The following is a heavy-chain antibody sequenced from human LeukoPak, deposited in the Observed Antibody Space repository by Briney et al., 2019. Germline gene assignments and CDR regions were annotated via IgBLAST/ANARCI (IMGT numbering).Heavy chain of an antibody. CDR2: VYTGDSDT. Sequence: GESLKIFCKGSGYSFTSYWIGWVRQMPGKGLEWMGIVYTGDSDTRYSPSFQGQVTISADKSISTASLQWSSLKASDTAMYYCARGGGKGATKIIWFDPWGQGTLVTVSS. CDR1: GYSFTSYW. CDR3: ARGGGKGATKIIWFDP. V-gene: IGHV5-51*01. D-gene: IGHD1-26*01. J-gene: IGHJ5*02.